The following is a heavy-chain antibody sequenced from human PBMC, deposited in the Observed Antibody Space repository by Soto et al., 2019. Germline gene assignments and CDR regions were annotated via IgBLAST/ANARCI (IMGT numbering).Heavy chain of an antibody. Sequence: PGGSLRLSCAASGFTFSSYAMSWVRQAPGKGLEWVSAISGSGGSTYYADSVKGRFTISRDNSKNTLYLQMNSLRAEDTAVYYCAKGTLFSGYSGYDVDYWGQGTLVTVSS. J-gene: IGHJ4*02. CDR2: ISGSGGST. CDR3: AKGTLFSGYSGYDVDY. D-gene: IGHD5-12*01. CDR1: GFTFSSYA. V-gene: IGHV3-23*01.